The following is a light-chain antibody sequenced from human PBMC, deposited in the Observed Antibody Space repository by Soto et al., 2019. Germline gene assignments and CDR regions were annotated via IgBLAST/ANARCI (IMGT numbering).Light chain of an antibody. Sequence: DIQLTQSPSFLSASVGDRVTITCRASQGINSYLAWYQQTPGKAPKLLIYATSTLQTGVPSRFSGSGSGTEFTLTISNLQPEDFATYYCQQFNSYPLLFTFGPGTRVEIK. CDR3: QQFNSYPLLFT. CDR1: QGINSY. J-gene: IGKJ3*01. V-gene: IGKV1-9*01. CDR2: ATS.